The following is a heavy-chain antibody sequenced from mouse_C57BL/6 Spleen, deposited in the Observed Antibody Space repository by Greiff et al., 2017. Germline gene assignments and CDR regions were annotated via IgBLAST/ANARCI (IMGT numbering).Heavy chain of an antibody. CDR3: TTWYYGSSDGFAY. CDR1: GFNIKDDY. J-gene: IGHJ3*01. D-gene: IGHD1-1*01. V-gene: IGHV14-4*01. Sequence: VQLQQSGAELVRPGASVKLSCTASGFNIKDDYMHWVKQRPEQGLEWIGWIDPENGDTEYASKFQGKATITADTSSNTAYLQLSSLTSEDTAVYYCTTWYYGSSDGFAYWGQGTLVTVSA. CDR2: IDPENGDT.